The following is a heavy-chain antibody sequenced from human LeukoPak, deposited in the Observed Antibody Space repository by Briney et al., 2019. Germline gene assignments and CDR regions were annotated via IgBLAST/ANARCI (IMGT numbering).Heavy chain of an antibody. CDR2: IYYSGST. J-gene: IGHJ4*02. CDR3: ARAGRSGSPPLDY. D-gene: IGHD1-26*01. CDR1: GGSINSYY. Sequence: SETLSLTCTVSGGSINSYYWSWIRQPPGKGLEWIGYIYYSGSTNYNPSLKSRVTISVDTSKNQFSLKLSSVTAADTAVYYCARAGRSGSPPLDYWGQGTLVTVSS. V-gene: IGHV4-59*01.